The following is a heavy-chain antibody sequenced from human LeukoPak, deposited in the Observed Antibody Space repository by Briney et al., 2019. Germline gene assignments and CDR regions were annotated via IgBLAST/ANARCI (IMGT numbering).Heavy chain of an antibody. CDR3: AKDKVTASTSPEYFQH. D-gene: IGHD2-21*02. CDR1: GFTFSSHA. Sequence: NPGGSLRLSCAASGFTFSSHAMSWVRQAPGKGLEWVSGITSSGNGTYYADSVKGRFIISRDNSKNTVYLQMNSPRVEDTLLHDCAKDKVTASTSPEYFQHWGQGTLVTVSS. CDR2: ITSSGNGT. V-gene: IGHV3-23*01. J-gene: IGHJ1*01.